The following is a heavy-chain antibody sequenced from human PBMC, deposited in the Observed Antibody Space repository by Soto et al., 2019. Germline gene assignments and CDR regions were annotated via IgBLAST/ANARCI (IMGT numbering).Heavy chain of an antibody. Sequence: QVQLVQSGAEVKKPGSSVKVSCKAAGGTFSSYTISWVRQAPGQGLEWLGRIIPILGIANYAQKFQGRVTITADKSTSTAYTELSSLRSAYPAVYYCARGETSQGAFAIWGQGTMVTVSS. J-gene: IGHJ3*02. CDR1: GGTFSSYT. V-gene: IGHV1-69*02. CDR3: ARGETSQGAFAI. CDR2: IIPILGIA.